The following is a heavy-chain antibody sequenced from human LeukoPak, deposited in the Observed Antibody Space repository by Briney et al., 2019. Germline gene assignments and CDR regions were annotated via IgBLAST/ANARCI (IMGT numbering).Heavy chain of an antibody. CDR2: IYYSGST. J-gene: IGHJ5*02. Sequence: SETPSLTCTVSGGSISSYYWSWIRQPPGKGLEWSGYIYYSGSTNYNPSLKSRVTISVDTSKNQFSLKRSSVTAADTAVYYCARHERYSSGYYGWFDPWGQGTLVTVSS. D-gene: IGHD3-22*01. CDR1: GGSISSYY. V-gene: IGHV4-59*08. CDR3: ARHERYSSGYYGWFDP.